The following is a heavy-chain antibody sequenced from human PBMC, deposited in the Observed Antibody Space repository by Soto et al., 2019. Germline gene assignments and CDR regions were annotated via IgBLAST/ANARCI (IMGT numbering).Heavy chain of an antibody. J-gene: IGHJ6*02. CDR2: IYYSGST. CDR1: GGSISSSSYY. Sequence: SETLSLTXTVSGGSISSSSYYWGWIRQPPGKGLEWIGSIYYSGSTYYNPSLKSRVTISVDTSKNPFSLKLSSVTAADTAVYYCARAGGDILTGYYGMDVWGQGTTVTVSS. CDR3: ARAGGDILTGYYGMDV. D-gene: IGHD3-9*01. V-gene: IGHV4-39*01.